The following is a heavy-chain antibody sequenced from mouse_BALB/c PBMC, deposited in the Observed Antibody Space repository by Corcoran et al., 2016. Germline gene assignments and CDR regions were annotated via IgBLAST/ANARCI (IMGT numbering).Heavy chain of an antibody. V-gene: IGHV14-3*02. J-gene: IGHJ1*01. CDR1: GFNIKDPY. CDR3: ANWDWYFDV. CDR2: IDPANGNT. D-gene: IGHD4-1*01. Sequence: EVQLQQSGAELVKPGASVKLSCTASGFNIKDPYMHWVKQRPEQGLEWIGRIDPANGNTKYDPKFQGKATITADTSSNTAYLQLSSLTSEDTAVYYCANWDWYFDVWGAGTTVTVSS.